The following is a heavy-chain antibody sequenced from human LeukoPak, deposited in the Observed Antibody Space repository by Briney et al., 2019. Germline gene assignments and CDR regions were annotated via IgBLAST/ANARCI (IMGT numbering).Heavy chain of an antibody. V-gene: IGHV4-39*07. J-gene: IGHJ4*02. Sequence: SETLSLTCSVSGGSILNINYYWGWIRQPPGKGLEWIGSIYYSGSTYYNPSLKSRVTISVDTSKNQFSLKLSSVTAADTAVYYCARGADYGDYYFDYWGQGTLVTVSS. D-gene: IGHD4-17*01. CDR1: GGSILNINYY. CDR3: ARGADYGDYYFDY. CDR2: IYYSGST.